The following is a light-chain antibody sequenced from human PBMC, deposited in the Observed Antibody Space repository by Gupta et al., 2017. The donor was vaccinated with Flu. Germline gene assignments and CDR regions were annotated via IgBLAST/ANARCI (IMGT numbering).Light chain of an antibody. CDR1: QSLSSSY. J-gene: IGKJ3*01. V-gene: IGKV3-20*01. CDR3: QQYDSSPLT. Sequence: ATLSLSPGERATLSCRASQSLSSSYFAWYQQKPGQAPRLLIYGGSSRATGTPDRFSGSGSGTDFTLTISRLEPEDFAVYYCQQYDSSPLTFGPGTKVDV. CDR2: GGS.